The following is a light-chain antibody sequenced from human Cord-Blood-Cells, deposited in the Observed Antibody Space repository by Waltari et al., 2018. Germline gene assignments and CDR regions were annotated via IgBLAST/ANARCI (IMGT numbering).Light chain of an antibody. Sequence: DVVMTQSPLSLPVTLGQPASISCRSSQSLVHSDGNTYLNWFQQRPGQSPRRLIYKVSNRDSGVPDRFSGSGSGTDFTLKISRVEAEDVGVYYFMQGTHWPPYTFGHGTKLEIK. CDR1: QSLVHSDGNTY. CDR3: MQGTHWPPYT. J-gene: IGKJ2*01. CDR2: KVS. V-gene: IGKV2-30*02.